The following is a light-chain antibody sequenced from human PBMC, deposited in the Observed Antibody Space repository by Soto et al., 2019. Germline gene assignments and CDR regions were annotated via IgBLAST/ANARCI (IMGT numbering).Light chain of an antibody. CDR2: SAS. J-gene: IGKJ5*01. Sequence: DIQMTQSPSSLSAPVGDRVTITCRASQDISVYLAWHQQKPGKVPKLLIYSASTLQSGVPSRFSGSGSGTDFTLTISSLQPEDVATYYCQKFNTAPFTFGQGTRVESK. V-gene: IGKV1-27*01. CDR3: QKFNTAPFT. CDR1: QDISVY.